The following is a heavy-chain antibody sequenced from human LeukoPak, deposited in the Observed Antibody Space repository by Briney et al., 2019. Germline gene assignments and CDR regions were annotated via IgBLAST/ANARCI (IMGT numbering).Heavy chain of an antibody. CDR2: IKQDGSEK. CDR3: ARGRGVVISAFDI. D-gene: IGHD3-22*01. J-gene: IGHJ3*02. Sequence: PGGSLRLSCAASGFTFSSYVMHWVRQAPGKGLEWVANIKQDGSEKYYVDSVKGRFTISRDNAKNSLYLQMNSLRAEDTAVYYCARGRGVVISAFDIWGQGTMVAVSS. CDR1: GFTFSSYV. V-gene: IGHV3-7*01.